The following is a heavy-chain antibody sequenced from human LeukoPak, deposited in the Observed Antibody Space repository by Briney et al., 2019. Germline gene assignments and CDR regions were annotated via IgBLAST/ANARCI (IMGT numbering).Heavy chain of an antibody. D-gene: IGHD4-17*01. Sequence: GGSLRLSCTASGFTFGDYAMSWFRQAPGKGLEWVAHIKQDGSEKYYVDSVKGRFTISRDNPKNSLYLQMNSLRAEDTAVYYCARAYGDYVNVFDIWGQGTMVTVSS. V-gene: IGHV3-7*01. J-gene: IGHJ3*02. CDR2: IKQDGSEK. CDR1: GFTFGDYA. CDR3: ARAYGDYVNVFDI.